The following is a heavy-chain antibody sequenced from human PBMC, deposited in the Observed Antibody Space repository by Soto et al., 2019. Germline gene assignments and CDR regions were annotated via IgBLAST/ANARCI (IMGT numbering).Heavy chain of an antibody. Sequence: SSETLSLTCTVSGGSISSGDYYWSWIRQPPGKGLEWIWYIYYSGSTYYNPSLKSRVTISVDTSKNQFSLKLSSVTAADTAVYYCARAATEDIVLVPAARSWFDPWGQGTLVTVS. J-gene: IGHJ5*02. V-gene: IGHV4-30-4*01. D-gene: IGHD2-2*01. CDR3: ARAATEDIVLVPAARSWFDP. CDR2: IYYSGST. CDR1: GGSISSGDYY.